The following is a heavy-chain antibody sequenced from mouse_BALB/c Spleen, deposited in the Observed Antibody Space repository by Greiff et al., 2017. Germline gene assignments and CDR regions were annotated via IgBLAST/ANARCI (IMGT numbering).Heavy chain of an antibody. CDR3: ARGGNDYDGAMDY. CDR2: INPSTGYT. J-gene: IGHJ4*01. V-gene: IGHV1-7*01. Sequence: QVQLKQSGAELAKPGASVKMSCKASGYTFTSYWMHWVKQRPGQGLEWIGYINPSTGYTEYNQKFKDKATLTADKSSSTAYMQLSSLTSEDSAVYYCARGGNDYDGAMDYWGQGTSVTVSS. D-gene: IGHD2-4*01. CDR1: GYTFTSYW.